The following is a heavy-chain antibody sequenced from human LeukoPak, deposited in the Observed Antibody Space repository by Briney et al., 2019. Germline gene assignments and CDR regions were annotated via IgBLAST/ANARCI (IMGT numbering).Heavy chain of an antibody. CDR2: INPGSGDT. CDR1: GYTFTDYY. V-gene: IGHV1-2*02. J-gene: IGHJ6*02. Sequence: GASVKVSCKPSGYTFTDYYIHWVRQAPGQGLGWMAWINPGSGDTNSAQKLQGRGTMTRDTSISTAYMELSSLRSDDTAVYYCARARGHLSSGYGMDVWGQGTTVTVSS. CDR3: ARARGHLSSGYGMDV. D-gene: IGHD3-10*01.